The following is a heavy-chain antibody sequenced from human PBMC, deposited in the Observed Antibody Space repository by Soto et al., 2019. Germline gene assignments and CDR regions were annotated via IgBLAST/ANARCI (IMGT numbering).Heavy chain of an antibody. V-gene: IGHV4-61*01. CDR1: GGSVSSGSYY. D-gene: IGHD2-8*01. CDR3: ARAYCSSDICYAFDY. J-gene: IGHJ4*02. Sequence: LSLTCTVSGGSVSSGSYYWSWIRQPPGKGLEWIGYIYYTGRTNYNPSLKSRVTISVDTSKNQFFLRLKSATAADTAVYYCARAYCSSDICYAFDYWGQGSLVTVSS. CDR2: IYYTGRT.